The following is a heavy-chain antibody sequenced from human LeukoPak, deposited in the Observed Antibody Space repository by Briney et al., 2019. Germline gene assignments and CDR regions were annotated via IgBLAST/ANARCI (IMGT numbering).Heavy chain of an antibody. J-gene: IGHJ3*02. Sequence: NPSETLSLTCAVYGGSFSDYFWSWIRQSPEKGLEWIGEINDSGSPKYSPSLKSRVTISMDTSRKQISLTLTSMTAADTAHYFCARGTRRIQLWFPDAFDIWGQGTMVTVSS. CDR2: INDSGSP. CDR3: ARGTRRIQLWFPDAFDI. D-gene: IGHD5-18*01. CDR1: GGSFSDYF. V-gene: IGHV4-34*01.